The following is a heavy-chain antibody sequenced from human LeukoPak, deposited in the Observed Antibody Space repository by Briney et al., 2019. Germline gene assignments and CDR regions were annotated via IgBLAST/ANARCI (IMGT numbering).Heavy chain of an antibody. J-gene: IGHJ4*02. Sequence: GGSLRLSCAASGFTFTSYSMNWVRQAPGKGLEWVSYINSSSSTIYYADSVKGRFTISRDNSKNTLYLQMNSLRAGDTAVYYCAKVAYDSSGRTPQYYFDYWGQGTLVTVSS. V-gene: IGHV3-48*01. CDR3: AKVAYDSSGRTPQYYFDY. CDR2: INSSSSTI. D-gene: IGHD3-22*01. CDR1: GFTFTSYS.